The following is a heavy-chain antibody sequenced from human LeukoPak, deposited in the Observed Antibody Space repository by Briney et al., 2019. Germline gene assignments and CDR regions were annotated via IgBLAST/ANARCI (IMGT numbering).Heavy chain of an antibody. CDR1: GGSISSGGYY. CDR2: INHSGST. CDR3: ARVYCSGGSCYLPLYNWFDP. V-gene: IGHV4-39*07. J-gene: IGHJ5*02. D-gene: IGHD2-15*01. Sequence: SETLSLTCTVSGGSISSGGYYWSCIRQPPGKGLEWIGEINHSGSTNYNPSLKSRVTISVDTSKNQFSLKLSSVTAADTAVYYCARVYCSGGSCYLPLYNWFDPWGQGTLVTVSS.